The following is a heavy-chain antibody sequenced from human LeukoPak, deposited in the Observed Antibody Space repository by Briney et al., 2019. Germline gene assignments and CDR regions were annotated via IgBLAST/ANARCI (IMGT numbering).Heavy chain of an antibody. J-gene: IGHJ4*02. CDR1: GGTFSSYA. D-gene: IGHD4-17*01. V-gene: IGHV1-69*04. Sequence: ASVKVSCKASGGTFSSYAISWVRQAPGQGLEWMGRIIPILGIANYAQKFQGRVTITADKSTSTAYMELSSLRSEDTAVYYCAMTTTVTFRSHFDYWGQGTLVTVSS. CDR2: IIPILGIA. CDR3: AMTTTVTFRSHFDY.